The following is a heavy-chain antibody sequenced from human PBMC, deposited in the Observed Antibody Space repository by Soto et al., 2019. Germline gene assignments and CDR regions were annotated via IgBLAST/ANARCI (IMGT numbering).Heavy chain of an antibody. CDR2: ISSSGST. CDR1: GFTFSSQT. V-gene: IGHV3-23*01. J-gene: IGHJ4*02. CDR3: AKGARDVDS. D-gene: IGHD5-12*01. Sequence: EVQLLESGGGLVQPGGSLRLSCAASGFTFSSQTMSWDRQAPGKGLEWVSVISSSGSTSYTDSVEGRFTISKDSSKNTLYLQLNSLRVEDTAVYYCAKGARDVDSWGQGTLVTVSS.